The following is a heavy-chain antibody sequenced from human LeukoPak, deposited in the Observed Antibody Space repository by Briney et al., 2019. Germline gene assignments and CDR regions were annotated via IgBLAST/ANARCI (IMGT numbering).Heavy chain of an antibody. V-gene: IGHV3-23*01. D-gene: IGHD3-22*01. CDR3: AKGSYYDSSGSFYFDY. CDR1: GFTFSSYA. J-gene: IGHJ4*02. CDR2: ISNSDGST. Sequence: GGSLRLSCAASGFTFSSYAMTWVRQAPGKGLEWVSVISNSDGSTYYTDSVKGRFTISRNNSKNTLYLQMDSLGTEDTAAYYCAKGSYYDSSGSFYFDYWGQGTLVTVSS.